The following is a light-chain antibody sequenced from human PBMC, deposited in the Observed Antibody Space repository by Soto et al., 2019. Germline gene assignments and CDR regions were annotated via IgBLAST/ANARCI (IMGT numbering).Light chain of an antibody. Sequence: QSVLTQPASVSGSPGQSITFSCTGTSSNVGSYKLVSWYQQHPGKAPKLMIFEVNKRPSGVSNHFSGSKSGNTASLTISGLKVEDEADYYCCSSGGSPTYVFGTGTKLTVL. J-gene: IGLJ1*01. CDR2: EVN. CDR3: CSSGGSPTYV. CDR1: SSNVGSYKL. V-gene: IGLV2-23*02.